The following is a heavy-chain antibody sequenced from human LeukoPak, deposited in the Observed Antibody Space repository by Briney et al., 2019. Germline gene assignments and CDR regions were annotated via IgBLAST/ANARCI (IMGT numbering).Heavy chain of an antibody. CDR3: ARDYGSNRRAFDI. CDR2: ITSDGTST. V-gene: IGHV3-74*01. D-gene: IGHD4-23*01. CDR1: GFTFSSYW. J-gene: IGHJ3*02. Sequence: GGSLRLSCAASGFTFSSYWMHWVRQAPGKGLVWVSRITSDGTSTIYADSVKGRFTISRDNAKNTLYLQMNSLRAEDTAVYYCARDYGSNRRAFDIWGLGTMVTVSS.